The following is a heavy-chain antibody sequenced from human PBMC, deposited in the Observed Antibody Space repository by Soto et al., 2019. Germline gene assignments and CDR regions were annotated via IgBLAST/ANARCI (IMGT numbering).Heavy chain of an antibody. D-gene: IGHD4-17*01. V-gene: IGHV1-46*01. Sequence: WASVKVSCKASVYTFTSYYMHWVRQAPGQGLEWMGIINPSGGSTSYAQKFQGRVTMTRDTSTSTVYVELSSLRSEDTAVYYCARSSSWYTVTTDYWGQGTLVTVS. CDR1: VYTFTSYY. J-gene: IGHJ4*02. CDR3: ARSSSWYTVTTDY. CDR2: INPSGGST.